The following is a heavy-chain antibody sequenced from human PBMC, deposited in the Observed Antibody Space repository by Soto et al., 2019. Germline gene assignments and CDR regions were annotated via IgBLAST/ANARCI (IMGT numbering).Heavy chain of an antibody. CDR2: MSYSGNT. D-gene: IGHD6-6*01. J-gene: IGHJ4*02. CDR1: GGSISSYY. CDR3: ARVVGSSGWADY. V-gene: IGHV4-59*01. Sequence: QVQLQESGPGLVKPSETLSLSCTVSGGSISSYYWSWIRQPPGKGLEWIGYMSYSGNTIHNPSLKSRVTISVDTTKNQFSLKVTSVTAADTDVYYCARVVGSSGWADYWGQGTLVSVSS.